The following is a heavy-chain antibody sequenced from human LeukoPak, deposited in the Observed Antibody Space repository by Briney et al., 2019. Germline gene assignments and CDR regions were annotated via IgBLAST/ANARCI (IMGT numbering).Heavy chain of an antibody. V-gene: IGHV1-2*02. CDR2: INPNSGGT. Sequence: ASVKVSCKASGYTFTGYYMHWVRQAPGQGLEWMGWINPNSGGTNYAQKFQGRVTMTRDTSISTAYMELSRLRSDDTAVYYCARLKPSCLRGSPKRFRPLGQGNPVT. J-gene: IGHJ5*02. CDR1: GYTFTGYY. CDR3: ARLKPSCLRGSPKRFRP. D-gene: IGHD1-14*01.